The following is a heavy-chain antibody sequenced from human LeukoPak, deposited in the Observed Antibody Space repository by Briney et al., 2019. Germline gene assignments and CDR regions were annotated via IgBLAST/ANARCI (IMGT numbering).Heavy chain of an antibody. CDR2: IRYDGSNK. J-gene: IGHJ4*02. CDR1: GFTFSSYG. D-gene: IGHD6-19*01. V-gene: IGHV3-30*02. CDR3: AKDFGSGWYGSDFDY. Sequence: GGSLRLSCAASGFTFSSYGMHWVRQAPGKGLEWVAFIRYDGSNKNYADSVKGRFTISRDNSKNTLYLQMNSLRAEDTAVYYCAKDFGSGWYGSDFDYWGQGTLVTVSS.